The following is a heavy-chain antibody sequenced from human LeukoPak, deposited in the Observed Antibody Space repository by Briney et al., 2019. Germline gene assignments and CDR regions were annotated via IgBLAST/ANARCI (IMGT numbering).Heavy chain of an antibody. CDR3: VRGGGRSYYYDSSDYYAFDY. J-gene: IGHJ4*02. CDR1: GYTFTNCG. D-gene: IGHD3-22*01. Sequence: GASVKVSCKASGYTFTNCGISWVRQAPGQGLEWMGWISAYNGNTNYAQKLQGRVTMTTDTSTSTAYMELRRLRSDDTAVYYCVRGGGRSYYYDSSDYYAFDYWGQGTLVTVSS. V-gene: IGHV1-18*01. CDR2: ISAYNGNT.